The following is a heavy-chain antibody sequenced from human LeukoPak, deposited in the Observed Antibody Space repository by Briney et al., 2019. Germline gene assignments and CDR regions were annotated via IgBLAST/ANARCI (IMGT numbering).Heavy chain of an antibody. V-gene: IGHV1-18*01. Sequence: ASVKVSCKAFGYTFTKFGISWVRQAPGQGLEWMGWISSYNGDTNYAQKLQGRVTLTTDTPTTTVYMELRSLRSDDTAVYYCARDPSNTSGWKTWFDTWGQGTPVTVSS. D-gene: IGHD6-19*01. CDR2: ISSYNGDT. CDR1: GYTFTKFG. CDR3: ARDPSNTSGWKTWFDT. J-gene: IGHJ5*02.